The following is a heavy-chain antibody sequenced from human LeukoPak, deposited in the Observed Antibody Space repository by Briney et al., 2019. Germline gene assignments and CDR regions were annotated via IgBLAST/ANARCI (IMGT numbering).Heavy chain of an antibody. CDR3: ARGDWWSFDL. CDR2: SDHSGGT. Sequence: PSETLSLTCTVSSGSLNNKWWSWVRQPPGKGLEWIGESDHSGGTKYIPSLKSRVTISVDRSKNQFSLKMTSVTAEDTAIYYCARGDWWSFDLWGQGTLVTVSS. CDR1: SGSLNNKW. D-gene: IGHD2-8*02. J-gene: IGHJ4*02. V-gene: IGHV4-4*02.